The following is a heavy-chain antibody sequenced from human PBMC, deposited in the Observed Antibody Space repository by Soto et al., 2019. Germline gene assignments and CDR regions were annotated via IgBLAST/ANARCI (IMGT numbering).Heavy chain of an antibody. CDR2: IWYDGSNK. D-gene: IGHD1-26*01. V-gene: IGHV3-33*01. Sequence: QVQLVESGGGVVQPGRSLRLSCAASGFTFSSYGMHWVRQAPGKGLEWVAGIWYDGSNKYYADYVKGRFTISRDNSKNTLYLQMNSLRAEDTAVYYCARDSMGGTTRYYFDYWGQGTLVTVSS. CDR1: GFTFSSYG. J-gene: IGHJ4*02. CDR3: ARDSMGGTTRYYFDY.